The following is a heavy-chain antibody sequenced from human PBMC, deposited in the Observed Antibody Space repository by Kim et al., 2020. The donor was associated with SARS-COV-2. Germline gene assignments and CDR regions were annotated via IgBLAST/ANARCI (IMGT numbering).Heavy chain of an antibody. D-gene: IGHD6-13*01. Sequence: ASVKVSCKASGYTFTSYAMHWVRQAPGQRLEWMGWINAGNGNTKYSQKFQGRVTITRDTSASTAYMELSSLRSEDTAVYYCARGWGGAAAGSPFDYWGQGTLVTVSS. CDR1: GYTFTSYA. CDR3: ARGWGGAAAGSPFDY. J-gene: IGHJ4*02. V-gene: IGHV1-3*01. CDR2: INAGNGNT.